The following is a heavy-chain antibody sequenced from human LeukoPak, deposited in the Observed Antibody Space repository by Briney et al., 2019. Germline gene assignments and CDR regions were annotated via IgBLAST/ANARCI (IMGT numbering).Heavy chain of an antibody. CDR1: GGSFSGYY. J-gene: IGHJ3*02. Sequence: SETLSLTCAVYGGSFSGYYWSWIRQPPGKGLEWIGYIYYSGSTNYNPSLKSRVTISVDTSKNQFSLKLSSVTAADTAVYYCARDISSGWSRGLDAFDIWGQGTMVTVSS. CDR2: IYYSGST. D-gene: IGHD6-19*01. V-gene: IGHV4-59*01. CDR3: ARDISSGWSRGLDAFDI.